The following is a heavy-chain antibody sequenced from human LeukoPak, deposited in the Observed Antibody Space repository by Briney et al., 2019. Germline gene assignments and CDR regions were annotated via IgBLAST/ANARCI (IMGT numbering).Heavy chain of an antibody. V-gene: IGHV4-34*01. Sequence: SETLSLTCAVFGGSFSGYYWSWIRQPPGKGLEWIGDINHSGSTNYNPPLKSRVTISVDTSKNQFSLKLSSVTAADTAVYYCARDKAGDSAGFDYWGQGTLVTVSS. CDR2: INHSGST. CDR3: ARDKAGDSAGFDY. J-gene: IGHJ4*02. D-gene: IGHD7-27*01. CDR1: GGSFSGYY.